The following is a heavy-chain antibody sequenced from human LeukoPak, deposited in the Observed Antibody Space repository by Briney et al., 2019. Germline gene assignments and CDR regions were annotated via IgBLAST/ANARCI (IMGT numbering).Heavy chain of an antibody. V-gene: IGHV3-30*18. CDR1: GFTFSTYS. Sequence: SGRSLRLSCAASGFTFSTYSIHWVRQAPGKGLEWVAVISSDGSDKFFADSVTGRFTISRDNSKNTAYLQMNSLTAEDTAVYYCAKAPTREPPEYWGQGTLVTVSS. J-gene: IGHJ4*02. CDR3: AKAPTREPPEY. D-gene: IGHD1-14*01. CDR2: ISSDGSDK.